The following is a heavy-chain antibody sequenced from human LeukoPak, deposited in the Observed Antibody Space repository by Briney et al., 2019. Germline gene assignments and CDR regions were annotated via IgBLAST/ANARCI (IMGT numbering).Heavy chain of an antibody. J-gene: IGHJ4*02. Sequence: GGSLRLSCAASGFTFRDHWMHWVRQAPGKGLEWVANIKQDESEKYYVDPVKGRFTISRDNTRNSLYLQMNNLRAEDTAVYYCAKGGWLDNYWGQGTLVTVSS. D-gene: IGHD6-19*01. V-gene: IGHV3-7*03. CDR1: GFTFRDHW. CDR3: AKGGWLDNY. CDR2: IKQDESEK.